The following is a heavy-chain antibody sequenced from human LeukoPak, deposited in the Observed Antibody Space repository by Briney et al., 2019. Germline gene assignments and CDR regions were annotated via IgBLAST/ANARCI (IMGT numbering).Heavy chain of an antibody. J-gene: IGHJ3*02. Sequence: ASVKVSCKASGYTFSDSYIHWVRQAPGQGLEWMGWINPNSGGTNYVQKFQGRVTMTRDTSISTAYVELSRLRSDDTAMYYCAREKADAFDIWGQGTMVTVSS. CDR3: AREKADAFDI. CDR2: INPNSGGT. CDR1: GYTFSDSY. V-gene: IGHV1-2*02.